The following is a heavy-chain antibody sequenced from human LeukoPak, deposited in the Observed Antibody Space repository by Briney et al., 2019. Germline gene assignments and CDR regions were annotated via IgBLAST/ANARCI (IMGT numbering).Heavy chain of an antibody. D-gene: IGHD3-22*01. J-gene: IGHJ4*02. CDR2: IIPIFGTA. Sequence: SVKVSCKASGGTFSSYAISWVRQAPGQGLEWMGGIIPIFGTANYAQKFQGRVTVTADESTSTAYMELSSLRSEDTAVYYCARDRYYDSSGYYPRLDDYWGQGTLVTVSS. CDR3: ARDRYYDSSGYYPRLDDY. CDR1: GGTFSSYA. V-gene: IGHV1-69*13.